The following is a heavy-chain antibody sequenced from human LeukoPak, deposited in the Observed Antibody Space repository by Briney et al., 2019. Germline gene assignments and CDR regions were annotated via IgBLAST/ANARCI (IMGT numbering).Heavy chain of an antibody. V-gene: IGHV1-18*01. Sequence: ASVKVSCKASGYTFTSYDINWVRQATGQGLEWMGWINTYNGNTNYAQKLQGRVTMTTDTSTSTAYMELRSLRSDDTAVYYCARDYNWNYEPRFDPWGQGTLVTVSS. J-gene: IGHJ5*02. D-gene: IGHD1-7*01. CDR1: GYTFTSYD. CDR2: INTYNGNT. CDR3: ARDYNWNYEPRFDP.